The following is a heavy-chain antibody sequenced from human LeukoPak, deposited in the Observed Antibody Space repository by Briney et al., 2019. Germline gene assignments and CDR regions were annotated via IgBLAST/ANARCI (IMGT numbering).Heavy chain of an antibody. CDR3: VPASIAAIDY. CDR2: ISGSGGST. Sequence: GGSLRLSCAASGFTFSSYAMSWVRQAPGKGLEWVSAISGSGGSTYYADSVKGRFTISRDNSKNTLYLQMNSLRAEDTAVYYWVPASIAAIDYWGQGTLVTVSS. V-gene: IGHV3-23*01. J-gene: IGHJ4*02. CDR1: GFTFSSYA. D-gene: IGHD6-6*01.